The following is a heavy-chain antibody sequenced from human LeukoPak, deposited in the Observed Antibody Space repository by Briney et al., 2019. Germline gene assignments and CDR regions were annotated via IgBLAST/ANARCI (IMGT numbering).Heavy chain of an antibody. Sequence: GGSLRLSCAGSGFTFSSSTIHWVRQAPGKGLEWVSYISSSGSPIYYADSVKGRFTISRDNAKNSLFLQMNSLRGEDTAVYFCARTLTDCSSTTCYGGSLSLLFDYWGQGTLVTVSS. CDR1: GFTFSSST. V-gene: IGHV3-48*04. D-gene: IGHD2-2*01. CDR2: ISSSGSPI. J-gene: IGHJ4*02. CDR3: ARTLTDCSSTTCYGGSLSLLFDY.